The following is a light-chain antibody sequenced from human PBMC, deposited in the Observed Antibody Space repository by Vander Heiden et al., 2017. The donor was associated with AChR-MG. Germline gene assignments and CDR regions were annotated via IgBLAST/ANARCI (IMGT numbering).Light chain of an antibody. CDR3: QQYNNWWT. J-gene: IGKJ1*01. CDR2: GAS. Sequence: EIVMTQSPATLSVSPGDRATLSCRASQSVSSNLAWYQQRPGQAPRLLIYGASTMATGIPTRFSGSGSGTEFTLTISSLQSEDFGMYYCQQYNNWWTFGLGTKVEI. V-gene: IGKV3-15*01. CDR1: QSVSSN.